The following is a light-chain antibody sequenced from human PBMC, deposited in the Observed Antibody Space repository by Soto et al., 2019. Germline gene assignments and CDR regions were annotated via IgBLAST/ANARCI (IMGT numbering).Light chain of an antibody. Sequence: EIVLTQSPATLSLSPGERATLSCRASQSVSSYLAWYQQKPGQAPRLLIYDASNRATGIPDRFSGSASGTDFALTISSLEPEDFAVYYCQQRSNCPPTVGQGTRLEIK. J-gene: IGKJ5*01. CDR3: QQRSNCPPT. CDR2: DAS. CDR1: QSVSSY. V-gene: IGKV3-11*01.